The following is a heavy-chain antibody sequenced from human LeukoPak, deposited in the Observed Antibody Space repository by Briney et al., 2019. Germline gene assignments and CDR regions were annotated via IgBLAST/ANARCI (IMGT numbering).Heavy chain of an antibody. CDR2: ISGYNGYT. D-gene: IGHD3-22*01. CDR3: ARDEARYSSGYYPNWFDP. Sequence: ASVKVSFKASGYTFTIYGISWVRQAPGQGLEWMGWISGYNGYTHYAHNLQGRVTMTTDTSTSTAYMELRSLRSDDTAVYYCARDEARYSSGYYPNWFDPWGQGTLVTVSS. CDR1: GYTFTIYG. V-gene: IGHV1-18*01. J-gene: IGHJ5*02.